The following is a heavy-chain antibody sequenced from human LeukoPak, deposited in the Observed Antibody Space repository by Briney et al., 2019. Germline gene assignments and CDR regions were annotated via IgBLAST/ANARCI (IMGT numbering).Heavy chain of an antibody. CDR1: GYTFYSHG. V-gene: IGHV1-18*01. Sequence: ASVKVSCKASGYTFYSHGVTWVRQAPGQGLEWMGWISTFTGNTNYAQKFQDRFTMTTDTSTSTAYMELRSLRSDDTAMYYCARGVWGDAFDIWGQGTTVTVSS. D-gene: IGHD7-27*01. J-gene: IGHJ3*02. CDR2: ISTFTGNT. CDR3: ARGVWGDAFDI.